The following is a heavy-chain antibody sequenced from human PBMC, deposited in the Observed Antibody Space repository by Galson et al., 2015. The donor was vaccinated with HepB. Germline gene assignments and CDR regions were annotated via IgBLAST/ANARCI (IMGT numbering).Heavy chain of an antibody. J-gene: IGHJ4*02. CDR1: GFTFSTHT. V-gene: IGHV3-23*01. CDR2: FVGSGGGA. CDR3: EKDRVPDGLWTYDY. D-gene: IGHD3/OR15-3a*01. Sequence: SLRLSCAAAGFTFSTHTMNWVRQAPGKGLERVSAFVGSGGGANYADSVKGRFTISRDDSKNTLSLQIISLRAEDTAVYYCEKDRVPDGLWTYDYWGQGTLVTVSS.